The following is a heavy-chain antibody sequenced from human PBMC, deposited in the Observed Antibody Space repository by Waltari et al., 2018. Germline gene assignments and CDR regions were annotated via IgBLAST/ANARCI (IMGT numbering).Heavy chain of an antibody. Sequence: EVQLVQSGGDLVQPGGSLRLSCAASGFTFKTYSMAWVRQAPGKGLEWFSYITSRSSTIYYADSVRGRFTTSRDNAKNSLYLQMNSLRVEDTAVYYCARVGGAALTEGFDYWGQGTLVTVAS. V-gene: IGHV3-48*01. D-gene: IGHD7-27*01. J-gene: IGHJ4*02. CDR2: ITSRSSTI. CDR1: GFTFKTYS. CDR3: ARVGGAALTEGFDY.